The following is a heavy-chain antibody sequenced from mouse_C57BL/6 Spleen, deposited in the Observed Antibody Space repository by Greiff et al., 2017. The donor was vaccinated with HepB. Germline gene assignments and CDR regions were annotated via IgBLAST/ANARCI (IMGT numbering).Heavy chain of an antibody. D-gene: IGHD2-3*01. Sequence: EVKVVESGGGLVKPGGSLKLSCAASGFTFSSYAMSWVRQTPEKRLEWVATISDGGSYTYYPDNVKGRFTISRDNAKNNLYLQMSHLKSEDTAMYYCARDGDDGYFAWFAYWGQGTLVTVSA. J-gene: IGHJ3*01. CDR1: GFTFSSYA. CDR2: ISDGGSYT. CDR3: ARDGDDGYFAWFAY. V-gene: IGHV5-4*01.